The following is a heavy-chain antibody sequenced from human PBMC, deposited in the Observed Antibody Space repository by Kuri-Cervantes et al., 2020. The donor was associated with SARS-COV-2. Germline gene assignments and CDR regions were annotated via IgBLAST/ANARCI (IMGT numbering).Heavy chain of an antibody. V-gene: IGHV3-15*01. CDR1: GFTFSSYA. J-gene: IGHJ4*02. CDR2: IKSKTDGGTI. D-gene: IGHD3-10*01. CDR3: LASRGY. Sequence: GESLKISCAASGFTFSSYAMHWVRQAPGKGLEWVGRIKSKTDGGTIDFAAPVKGRFTISRDDSENTLYLQMDSLRTEDTATYYCLASRGYWGQGTLVTVSS.